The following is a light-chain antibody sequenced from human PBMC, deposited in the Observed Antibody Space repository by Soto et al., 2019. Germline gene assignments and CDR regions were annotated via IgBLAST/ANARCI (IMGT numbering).Light chain of an antibody. CDR2: DVS. CDR3: SSYTSSSTDV. Sequence: QSALTQPASVSGAPGQSIAISCTGTSSDVGGYNYVSWYQHHPGKAPKLMVYDVSNRPSGVSNRFSGSKSGNTASLTISGLQAEDEADYYCSSYTSSSTDVFGTGTKLTV. CDR1: SSDVGGYNY. V-gene: IGLV2-14*03. J-gene: IGLJ1*01.